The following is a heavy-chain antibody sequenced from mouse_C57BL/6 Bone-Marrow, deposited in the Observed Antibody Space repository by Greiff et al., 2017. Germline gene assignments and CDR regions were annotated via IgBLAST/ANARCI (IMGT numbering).Heavy chain of an antibody. CDR2: ISGGGGNT. D-gene: IGHD2-5*01. CDR3: ASSYYSNYDPIWFAY. J-gene: IGHJ3*01. V-gene: IGHV5-9*01. CDR1: GFTFSSYT. Sequence: EVQLVESGGGLVKPGGSLKLSCAASGFTFSSYTMSWVRQTPEKRLEWVATISGGGGNTYYPDSVKGRFTISRDNAKNTLYLQMSSLRSEDTALYYCASSYYSNYDPIWFAYWGQGTLVTVSA.